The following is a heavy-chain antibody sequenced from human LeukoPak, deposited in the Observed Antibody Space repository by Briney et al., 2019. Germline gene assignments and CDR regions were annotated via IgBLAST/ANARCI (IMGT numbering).Heavy chain of an antibody. Sequence: QTGGSLRLSCAASGFTFSSYGMHWVRQAPGKGLEWVAVISYDGSNKYYADSVKGRFTISRDNSKNTLYLQMNSLRAEDTAVYYCASPSDTYYDILTGRFDYWGQGTLVTVSS. D-gene: IGHD3-9*01. J-gene: IGHJ4*02. CDR1: GFTFSSYG. V-gene: IGHV3-30*03. CDR2: ISYDGSNK. CDR3: ASPSDTYYDILTGRFDY.